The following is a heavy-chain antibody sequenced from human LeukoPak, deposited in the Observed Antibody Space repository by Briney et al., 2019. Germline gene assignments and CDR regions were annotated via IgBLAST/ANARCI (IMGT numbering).Heavy chain of an antibody. CDR1: GGSLSGYY. Sequence: PSETLSLTCAVYGGSLSGYYWSWIRQPPGKGLEWIGEINHSGSTNYNPSLKSRVTISVDASKNQFSLKLSSVTAADTAVYYCARVPVMDTAMVTGYYYYGMDVWGQGTTVTVSS. CDR2: INHSGST. V-gene: IGHV4-34*01. D-gene: IGHD5-18*01. J-gene: IGHJ6*02. CDR3: ARVPVMDTAMVTGYYYYGMDV.